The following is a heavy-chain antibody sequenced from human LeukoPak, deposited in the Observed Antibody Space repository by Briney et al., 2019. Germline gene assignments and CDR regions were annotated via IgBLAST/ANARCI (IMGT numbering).Heavy chain of an antibody. CDR3: ARDGYCSGGSCYSMDYYYYGMDV. J-gene: IGHJ6*02. CDR2: FDPEDGET. CDR1: GYTLTELS. V-gene: IGHV1-24*01. D-gene: IGHD2-15*01. Sequence: ASVKVSYKVSGYTLTELSMHWVRQAPGKGLEWMGGFDPEDGETIYAQKFQGRVTMTEDTSTDTAYMELSSLRSEDTAVYYCARDGYCSGGSCYSMDYYYYGMDVWGQGTTVTVSS.